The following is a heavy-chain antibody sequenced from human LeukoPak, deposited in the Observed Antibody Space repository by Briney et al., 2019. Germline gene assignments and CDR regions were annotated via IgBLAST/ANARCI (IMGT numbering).Heavy chain of an antibody. CDR3: AKDSDYYGSGCMDV. V-gene: IGHV3-30-3*01. D-gene: IGHD3-10*01. J-gene: IGHJ6*02. CDR2: ISYHGSDK. Sequence: GGSLRLSCATSGFTFTNYAVHWVRQAPGKGLEWVALISYHGSDKYYADSVRGRFTISRDNSKNTLYLQMNSLRAEDTAVYYCAKDSDYYGSGCMDVWGQGTTATVSS. CDR1: GFTFTNYA.